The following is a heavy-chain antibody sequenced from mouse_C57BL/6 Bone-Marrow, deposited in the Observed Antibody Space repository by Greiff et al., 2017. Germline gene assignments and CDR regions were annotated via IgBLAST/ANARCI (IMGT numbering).Heavy chain of an antibody. J-gene: IGHJ3*01. CDR3: ARFDGYYVPDPY. Sequence: QVQLQQSGPELVKPGASVKISCKASGYAFSSSWMNWVKQRPGKGLEWIGRIYPGDGDTNYNGKFKGKATLTADKSSSTAYMQLSSLTSEDSAVYFCARFDGYYVPDPYWGQGTLVTVSA. CDR2: IYPGDGDT. D-gene: IGHD2-3*01. CDR1: GYAFSSSW. V-gene: IGHV1-82*01.